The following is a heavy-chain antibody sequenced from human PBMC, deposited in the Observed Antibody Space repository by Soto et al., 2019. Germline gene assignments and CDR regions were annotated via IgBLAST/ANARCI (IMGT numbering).Heavy chain of an antibody. J-gene: IGHJ4*02. D-gene: IGHD6-19*01. CDR2: IGGSGDDT. Sequence: PGGSLRLSCAASGFTFSSCAMSWVRQAPGKGLEWVSGIGGSGDDTEYTDSVKGRFTISRDNSKNTLYLEMTSLRAEDTAVYYCAKGGRQWLVTSDFNYWGQGALVTVSS. V-gene: IGHV3-23*01. CDR1: GFTFSSCA. CDR3: AKGGRQWLVTSDFNY.